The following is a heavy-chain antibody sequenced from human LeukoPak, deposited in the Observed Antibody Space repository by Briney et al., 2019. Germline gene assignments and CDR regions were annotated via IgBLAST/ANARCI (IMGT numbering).Heavy chain of an antibody. V-gene: IGHV1-2*02. CDR3: ARESVHCSGGRCYAEINY. Sequence: GASVKVSCKASGYTFIDYFIHWVRQAPGQGLEWMGWSNPNGGGTNYAQKFQGRVTLTRDTSSSTAYMEMSRLTSDDTAVFYCARESVHCSGGRCYAEINYWGQGTLVTVSS. CDR2: SNPNGGGT. CDR1: GYTFIDYF. J-gene: IGHJ4*02. D-gene: IGHD2-15*01.